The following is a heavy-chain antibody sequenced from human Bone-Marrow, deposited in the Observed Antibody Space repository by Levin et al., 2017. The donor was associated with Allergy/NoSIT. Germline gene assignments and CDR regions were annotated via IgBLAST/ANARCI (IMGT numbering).Heavy chain of an antibody. V-gene: IGHV3-30-3*01. D-gene: IGHD3-10*01. Sequence: GGSLRLSCAASGFIFSSYDMHWVRQAPGKGLEGLAVISYDGGRNYYADSVRGRFTISRDNSKNTLYLQMTSLRPEDTAVYYCARPQLDYHGSGSDYGVDVWGQGTTVTVSS. J-gene: IGHJ6*02. CDR3: ARPQLDYHGSGSDYGVDV. CDR1: GFIFSSYD. CDR2: ISYDGGRN.